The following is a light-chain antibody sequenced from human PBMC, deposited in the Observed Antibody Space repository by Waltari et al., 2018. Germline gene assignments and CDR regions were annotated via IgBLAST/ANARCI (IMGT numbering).Light chain of an antibody. CDR2: GAS. CDR3: QQYNNWPFT. J-gene: IGKJ2*01. Sequence: EIVMTQSPAPLSVSPGQRATLSCRASQIISSNLAWYQQKPVQAPRLLIYGASTRAPGIPFRFSGSGSGTDFTLTISSLQSEDFAVYYCQQYNNWPFTFGQGTKLEIK. CDR1: QIISSN. V-gene: IGKV3-15*01.